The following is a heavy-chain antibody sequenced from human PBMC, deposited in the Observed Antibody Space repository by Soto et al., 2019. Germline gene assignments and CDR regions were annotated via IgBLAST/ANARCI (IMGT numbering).Heavy chain of an antibody. D-gene: IGHD6-13*01. CDR3: ARDRDQQLVHRSFDY. CDR1: GFTFSSYW. V-gene: IGHV3-7*03. Sequence: EVQLVESGGGLVQPGGSLRLSCAASGFTFSSYWMSWVRQAPGKGLEWVANIKQDGSEKYYVDSVKGRFTISRDNAKNSLYLQMNSLRAEDTAVYYCARDRDQQLVHRSFDYWGQGTLVTVSS. J-gene: IGHJ4*02. CDR2: IKQDGSEK.